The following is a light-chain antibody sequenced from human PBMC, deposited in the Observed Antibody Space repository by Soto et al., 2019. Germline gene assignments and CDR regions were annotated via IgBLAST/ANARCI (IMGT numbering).Light chain of an antibody. CDR1: SSDVGGYNY. Sequence: QSALSPPASLSGSPGQSITISCTGTSSDVGGYNYVSWYQQHPGKAPKLMIYEVSNRPSGVSNRFSGSKSGNTASLTISGLQAEDEADYYCSSYTSSYVVFGGGTKLTVL. V-gene: IGLV2-14*01. CDR2: EVS. J-gene: IGLJ2*01. CDR3: SSYTSSYVV.